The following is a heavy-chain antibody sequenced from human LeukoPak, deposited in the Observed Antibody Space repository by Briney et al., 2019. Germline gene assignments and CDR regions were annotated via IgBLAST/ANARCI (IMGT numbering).Heavy chain of an antibody. CDR3: TTDSFYDILTGYYTLDY. CDR2: IKSKTDGGTT. Sequence: GGSLRLSCAASGFIFSNAWMSWVRQAPGKGLEWVGRIKSKTDGGTTDYAAPVKGRFTISRDDSKNTLSLQMNSLQTEDTAVYYCTTDSFYDILTGYYTLDYWGQGTLVTVSS. D-gene: IGHD3-9*01. V-gene: IGHV3-15*01. J-gene: IGHJ4*02. CDR1: GFIFSNAW.